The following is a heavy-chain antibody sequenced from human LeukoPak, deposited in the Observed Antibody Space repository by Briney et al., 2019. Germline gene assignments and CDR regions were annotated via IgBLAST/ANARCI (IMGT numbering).Heavy chain of an antibody. J-gene: IGHJ4*02. CDR2: IWYDGSNK. Sequence: GGSLRLSCAASGFTFNSYGMHWVRQAPGKGLECVAVIWYDGSNKYYADSVKGRFTISRDNSKNTLYLQMNSLRAEDTAVYYCAKDGAYYYDSSGYGLDYWGQGTLVTVSS. D-gene: IGHD3-22*01. CDR3: AKDGAYYYDSSGYGLDY. V-gene: IGHV3-33*06. CDR1: GFTFNSYG.